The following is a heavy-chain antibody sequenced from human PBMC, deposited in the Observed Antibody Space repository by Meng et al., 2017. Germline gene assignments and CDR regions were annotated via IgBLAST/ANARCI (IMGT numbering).Heavy chain of an antibody. J-gene: IGHJ5*02. CDR1: GFTFTTST. D-gene: IGHD1-26*01. V-gene: IGHV3-21*02. CDR2: ISSSSTYK. CDR3: VRGSGSYSS. Sequence: EVTLVEFGGGLVTPGGFLRLSCSASGFTFTTSTMNWVRQAPGKGLEWVSSISSSSTYKYYADSVKGRFTISRDDPNNSLYVQMNSLTAGDTAVYYCVRGSGSYSSWGQGTLVTVSS.